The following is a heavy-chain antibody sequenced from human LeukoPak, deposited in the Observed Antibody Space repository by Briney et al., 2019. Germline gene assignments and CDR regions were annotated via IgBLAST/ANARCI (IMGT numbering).Heavy chain of an antibody. J-gene: IGHJ1*01. CDR3: AKDAYGAYDSSGYYYF. Sequence: PGRSLRLSCAASGFTFADYALHWVRQAPGKGLEWVSGISWNSGSIGYADSVKGRFTISRDNAKNSLYLQMNSLRAEDTALYYCAKDAYGAYDSSGYYYFRGQGTLVTVPS. D-gene: IGHD3-22*01. CDR2: ISWNSGSI. V-gene: IGHV3-9*01. CDR1: GFTFADYA.